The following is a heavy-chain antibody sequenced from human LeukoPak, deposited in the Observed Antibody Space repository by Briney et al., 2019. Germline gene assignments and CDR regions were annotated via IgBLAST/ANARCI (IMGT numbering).Heavy chain of an antibody. CDR1: GFTFSNYW. J-gene: IGHJ4*02. V-gene: IGHV3-74*01. CDR2: INSDGSST. CDR3: ARDKGSDEGSKFDH. Sequence: GRSLRLSCAASGFTFSNYWMHWVRQAPGKGLVWVSRINSDGSSTTYADSVKGRFTISRDNAKNTLYLQMNSLRAENTAVYYCARDKGSDEGSKFDHWGQGTLVTVSS.